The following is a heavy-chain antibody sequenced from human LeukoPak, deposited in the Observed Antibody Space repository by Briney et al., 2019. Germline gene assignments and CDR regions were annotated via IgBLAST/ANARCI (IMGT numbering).Heavy chain of an antibody. CDR2: ISSSGSTI. J-gene: IGHJ4*02. D-gene: IGHD5-18*01. Sequence: PGGSLRLSCAASGFTFSDYYMSWIRQAPGKGMEWVSYISSSGSTIYYADSVKGRFTISRDNAKNSLYLQMNSLRAEDTAVYYCARETLHGYSYRKGFDYWGQGTLVTVSS. CDR1: GFTFSDYY. V-gene: IGHV3-11*04. CDR3: ARETLHGYSYRKGFDY.